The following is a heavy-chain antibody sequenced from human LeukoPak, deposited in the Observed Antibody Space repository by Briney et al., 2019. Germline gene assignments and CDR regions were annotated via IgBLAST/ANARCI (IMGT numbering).Heavy chain of an antibody. D-gene: IGHD3-22*01. V-gene: IGHV3-23*01. CDR3: AKEPHNYYDSSGYYNYFDY. CDR2: ISGTGGST. Sequence: GGSLRLSCAASGFTFSSYSMNWVRQAPGKGLEWVSAISGTGGSTYYADSVKGRFTISRDNSKTTLYLQMNSLRAEDTAVYYCAKEPHNYYDSSGYYNYFDYWGQGTLVTVSS. J-gene: IGHJ4*02. CDR1: GFTFSSYS.